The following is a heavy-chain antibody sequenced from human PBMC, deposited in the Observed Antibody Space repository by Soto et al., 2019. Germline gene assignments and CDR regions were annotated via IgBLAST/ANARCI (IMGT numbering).Heavy chain of an antibody. V-gene: IGHV4-34*01. Sequence: SETLSLTCAVYGGSFSGYYWSWIRQPPGKGLEWIGEINHSESTNYNPSLKSRVTISVDTSKNQFSLKLSSVTAADTAVYYCARRLTGTTVDYWGQGTLVTVSS. CDR3: ARRLTGTTVDY. D-gene: IGHD1-20*01. CDR1: GGSFSGYY. J-gene: IGHJ4*02. CDR2: INHSEST.